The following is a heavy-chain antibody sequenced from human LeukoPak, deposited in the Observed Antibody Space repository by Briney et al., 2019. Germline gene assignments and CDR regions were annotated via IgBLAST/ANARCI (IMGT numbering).Heavy chain of an antibody. D-gene: IGHD2-2*02. CDR2: IYHSGST. V-gene: IGHV4-38-2*02. Sequence: SETLSLTCTVSGYSISSGYYWGWIRPPPGKGLEWIGSIYHSGSTYYNPSLKSRVTISVDTSKNQFSLKLSSVTAADTAVYYCARDSTYCSSTSCYKDFDYWGLGTLVTVSS. J-gene: IGHJ4*02. CDR3: ARDSTYCSSTSCYKDFDY. CDR1: GYSISSGYY.